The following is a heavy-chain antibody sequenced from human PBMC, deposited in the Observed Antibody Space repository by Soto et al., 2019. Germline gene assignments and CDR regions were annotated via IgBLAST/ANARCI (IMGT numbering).Heavy chain of an antibody. Sequence: ASVKVSCKASGYTFTSYDINWVRQATGQGLEWMGWMNPNSGNTGYAQKFQGRVTMTRNTSISTAYMELSSLRSEDTAVYYCARATYSSSWYNYYYNMDVWGKGTTVTVSS. J-gene: IGHJ6*03. CDR3: ARATYSSSWYNYYYNMDV. D-gene: IGHD6-13*01. V-gene: IGHV1-8*01. CDR2: MNPNSGNT. CDR1: GYTFTSYD.